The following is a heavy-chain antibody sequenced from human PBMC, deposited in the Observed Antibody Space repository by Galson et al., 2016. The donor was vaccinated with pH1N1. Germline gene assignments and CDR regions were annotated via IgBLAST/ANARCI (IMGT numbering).Heavy chain of an antibody. D-gene: IGHD1-26*01. V-gene: IGHV1-46*01. CDR3: TRDLGRRREF. Sequence: SVKVSCKASGYTFTTSYIHWVRQAPGEGLEWVGVIDPIGGGTTYAQKFQARVTMTRDTSTNTVYLDLTRLKSEDTSVYYCTRDLGRRREFWGQGTLVTVSS. CDR1: GYTFTTSY. J-gene: IGHJ4*02. CDR2: IDPIGGGT.